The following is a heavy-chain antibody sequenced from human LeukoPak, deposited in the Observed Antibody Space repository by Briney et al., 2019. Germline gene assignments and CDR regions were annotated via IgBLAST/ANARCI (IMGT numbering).Heavy chain of an antibody. V-gene: IGHV4-59*01. J-gene: IGHJ4*02. D-gene: IGHD6-19*01. Sequence: SETLSLTCTVSGGPISIYNWTWSRHPPGKGLEWIGYIYYSGSTNYNPSLKSRVTISVDTSKNQFSLKLSSVTAADTAVCYCARGTAVAGIDYWGRGTLVTVSS. CDR2: IYYSGST. CDR1: GGPISIYN. CDR3: ARGTAVAGIDY.